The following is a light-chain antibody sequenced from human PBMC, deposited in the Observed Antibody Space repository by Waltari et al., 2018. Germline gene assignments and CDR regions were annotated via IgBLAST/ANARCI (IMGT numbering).Light chain of an antibody. CDR3: QKYGTRPAT. J-gene: IGKJ1*01. CDR2: DAS. CDR1: QSVGRT. Sequence: DIVLTQSPGTLSLSPGDRATLSCRASQSVGRTLAWYQQRTGQAPRLLIYDASSRAIGIPDRFSGSGSGTDFSLTISRLEPEDFAVYYCQKYGTRPATFGQGTKVEVK. V-gene: IGKV3-20*01.